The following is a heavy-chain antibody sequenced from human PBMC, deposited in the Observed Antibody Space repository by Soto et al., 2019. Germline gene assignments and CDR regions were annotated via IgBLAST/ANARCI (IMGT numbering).Heavy chain of an antibody. CDR3: ARDSSGYPQQATFDY. V-gene: IGHV4-59*01. CDR1: GGSISSYY. CDR2: IYYSGST. J-gene: IGHJ4*02. D-gene: IGHD3-22*01. Sequence: SETLSLTCTVSGGSISSYYWSWIRQPPGKGLEWIGYIYYSGSTNYNPSLKSRVTISVDTSKNQFSLKLSSVTAADTAVYYCARDSSGYPQQATFDYWGKGTLVPVSS.